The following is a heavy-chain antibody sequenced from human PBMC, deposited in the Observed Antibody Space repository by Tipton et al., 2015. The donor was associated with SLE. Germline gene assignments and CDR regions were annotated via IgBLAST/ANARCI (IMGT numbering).Heavy chain of an antibody. J-gene: IGHJ3*02. CDR1: GGSFSGYY. D-gene: IGHD3-10*01. Sequence: TLSLTCAVYGGSFSGYYRSWIRQPPGKGLEWIGEINHSGSTNYNPSLKSRVTISVDTSKNQFSLKLTSVAAADTAVYYCARDPYMVRGVNDAFDIWGQGTMVTVSS. CDR3: ARDPYMVRGVNDAFDI. CDR2: INHSGST. V-gene: IGHV4-34*01.